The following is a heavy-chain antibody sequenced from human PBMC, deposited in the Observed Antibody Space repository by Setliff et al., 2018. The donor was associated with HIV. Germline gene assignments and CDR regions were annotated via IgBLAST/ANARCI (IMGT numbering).Heavy chain of an antibody. CDR3: ARLHTDYGSWYFDA. J-gene: IGHJ5*02. CDR1: GGSLRSRGYY. V-gene: IGHV4-39*07. Sequence: SETLSLTCTVSGGSLRSRGYYWGWIRQPPGKGLEWIGSIYYSGSTYYNPSLKSRVTMSVDKSKKQFSLKLKSMAAADTAVYYCARLHTDYGSWYFDAWGPGTLVTVSS. CDR2: IYYSGST. D-gene: IGHD3-10*01.